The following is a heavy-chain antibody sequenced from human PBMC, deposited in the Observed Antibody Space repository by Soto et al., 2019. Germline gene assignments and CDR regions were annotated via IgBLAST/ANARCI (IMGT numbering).Heavy chain of an antibody. CDR1: GYTFNSHA. D-gene: IGHD3-10*02. V-gene: IGHV1-3*01. CDR2: INAGNGNT. Sequence: QVQFMQSGAEVKKPGASVKVSCKASGYTFNSHAIHWVRQAPGQRPEWLGWINAGNGNTYYSEKFEGRRTFTRDTLATTVNMELTSLTYEDTAVYYCGRDQSGIGYYVDWFDPWGQGTLVTVSS. J-gene: IGHJ5*02. CDR3: GRDQSGIGYYVDWFDP.